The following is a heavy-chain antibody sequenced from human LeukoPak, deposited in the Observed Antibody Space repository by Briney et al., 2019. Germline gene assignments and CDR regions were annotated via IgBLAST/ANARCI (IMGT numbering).Heavy chain of an antibody. Sequence: GGSLRLSCAASGFTFSSYGMHWVRQAPGKGLEWVAVISYDGSNKYYADSVKGRFTISRDNSKNTLYLQMNSLRAEDTAVYYCARDRDPGYNDSSGYRRVNAFDIWGQGTMVTVSS. CDR3: ARDRDPGYNDSSGYRRVNAFDI. J-gene: IGHJ3*02. V-gene: IGHV3-30*03. CDR1: GFTFSSYG. D-gene: IGHD3-22*01. CDR2: ISYDGSNK.